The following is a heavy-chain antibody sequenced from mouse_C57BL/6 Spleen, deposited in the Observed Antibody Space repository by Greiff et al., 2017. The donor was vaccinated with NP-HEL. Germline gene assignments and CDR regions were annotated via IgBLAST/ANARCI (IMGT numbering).Heavy chain of an antibody. Sequence: EVQLQQSGPELVKPGASVKISCKASGYTFTDYYMNWVKQSHGKSLEWIGDINPNNGGTSYNQKFKGKATLTVDKSSSTAYMELRSLTSEDSAVYYCARDYYYGRGYFDYWGQGTTLTVSS. CDR3: ARDYYYGRGYFDY. CDR1: GYTFTDYY. D-gene: IGHD1-1*01. J-gene: IGHJ2*01. CDR2: INPNNGGT. V-gene: IGHV1-26*01.